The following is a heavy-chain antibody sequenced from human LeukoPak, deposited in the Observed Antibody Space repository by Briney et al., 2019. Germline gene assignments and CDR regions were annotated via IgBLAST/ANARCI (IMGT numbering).Heavy chain of an antibody. CDR3: ARVPPGTVFGLVGEKDAFDI. Sequence: ASVKVSCKASGYTFTSYGISWVRQAPGQGLEWMGWISTYNDNTNYEEELQGRVTMTTDTSTNTVYMELRRLRSDDTGVYFCARVPPGTVFGLVGEKDAFDIWGQGTMVTVSP. V-gene: IGHV1-18*01. CDR1: GYTFTSYG. CDR2: ISTYNDNT. J-gene: IGHJ3*02. D-gene: IGHD3/OR15-3a*01.